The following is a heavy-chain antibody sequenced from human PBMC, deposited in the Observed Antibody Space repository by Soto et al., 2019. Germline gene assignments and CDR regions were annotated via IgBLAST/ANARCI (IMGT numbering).Heavy chain of an antibody. CDR1: GFTVSSKY. CDR3: ARGISQRAFDI. D-gene: IGHD1-20*01. Sequence: GGSLRLSCAASGFTVSSKYMSWVRQAPGKGLEWVSLIQSGGPTYYADSVKGRFTISRDTSENTVHLQMDSLRAEDTAVYYCARGISQRAFDIWGQGTMVTVSS. CDR2: IQSGGPT. V-gene: IGHV3-66*01. J-gene: IGHJ3*02.